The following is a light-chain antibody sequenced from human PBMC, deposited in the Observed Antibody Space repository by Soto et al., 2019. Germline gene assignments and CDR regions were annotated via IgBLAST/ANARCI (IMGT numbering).Light chain of an antibody. J-gene: IGKJ1*01. CDR3: QQLNSYPRT. CDR2: AAS. V-gene: IGKV1-9*01. CDR1: QGSRSF. Sequence: DIQLTQSPSFLSASVGDRVTITCRASQGSRSFLAWYQQKPGKAPKLLIYAASTLQSGVPSRFSGSGSGTEFALTISSLQPEDFATYDCQQLNSYPRTFGQGTKVEIK.